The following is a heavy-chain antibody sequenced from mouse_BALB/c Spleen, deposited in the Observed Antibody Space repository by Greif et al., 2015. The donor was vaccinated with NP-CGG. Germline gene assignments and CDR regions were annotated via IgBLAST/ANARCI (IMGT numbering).Heavy chain of an antibody. Sequence: EVMLVESGGGLVQPGGSRKLSCAASGFTFSSFGMHWVRQAPEKGLEWVAYISSGSSTIYYADTVRGRFTISRDNPKNTLCLQMNSLRSEDTAMYYCARGGFDYDGDCYAMDYWGQGTSVTVSS. CDR1: GFTFSSFG. CDR3: ARGGFDYDGDCYAMDY. CDR2: ISSGSSTI. V-gene: IGHV5-17*02. D-gene: IGHD2-4*01. J-gene: IGHJ4*01.